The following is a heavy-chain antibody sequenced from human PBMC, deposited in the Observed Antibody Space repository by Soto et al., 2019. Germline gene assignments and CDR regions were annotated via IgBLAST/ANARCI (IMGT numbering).Heavy chain of an antibody. CDR3: ARSLRWFGELPTYYYGMDV. D-gene: IGHD3-10*01. CDR1: GYSFTSYW. CDR2: IYPGDSDT. V-gene: IGHV5-51*01. Sequence: GESLKISCKGSGYSFTSYWIGWVRQMPGKGLEWMGIIYPGDSDTRYSPSFQGQVTISADKSISTAYLQWSSLKASDTAMYYCARSLRWFGELPTYYYGMDVWGQGTTVTVSS. J-gene: IGHJ6*02.